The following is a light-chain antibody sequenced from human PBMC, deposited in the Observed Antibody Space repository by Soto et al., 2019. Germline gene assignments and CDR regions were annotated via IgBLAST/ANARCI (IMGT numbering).Light chain of an antibody. V-gene: IGLV2-14*03. CDR3: STYSTSTTYV. J-gene: IGLJ1*01. CDR2: DVG. Sequence: QSALTQPASVSGSPGQSIAISCTGTSSDVGAYNYVSWYQHHPGNAPKLMIYDVGSRPSGVANRFSGSKSGNTASLTISGAQAEDEADYYCSTYSTSTTYVFGTGTKLTVL. CDR1: SSDVGAYNY.